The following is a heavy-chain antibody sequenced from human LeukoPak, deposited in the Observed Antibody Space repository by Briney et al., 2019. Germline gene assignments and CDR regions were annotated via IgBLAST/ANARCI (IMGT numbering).Heavy chain of an antibody. V-gene: IGHV3-21*01. CDR3: ASLQCS. Sequence: PGGSLRLSRTGSGFTFSSYTIHWVRQAPGKGLEWVSSISSGGTFVYYADSVTGRFTISRDNAGKFLYLQMDSLRAEDTAVYYCASLQCSGGQGTLVTVSS. D-gene: IGHD2-8*01. CDR1: GFTFSSYT. CDR2: ISSGGTFV. J-gene: IGHJ4*02.